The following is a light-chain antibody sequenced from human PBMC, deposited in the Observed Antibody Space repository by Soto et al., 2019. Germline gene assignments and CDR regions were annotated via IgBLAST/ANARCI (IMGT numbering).Light chain of an antibody. J-gene: IGLJ1*01. CDR1: SDGTSAFAF. CDR3: ASYTHASTYV. CDR2: EVS. V-gene: IGLV2-14*01. Sequence: QSVLTQPASVSGSLGQSGILSCTGTSDGTSAFAFISWYQQHPGKVPKVIIYEVSKRPSGVSSRFSGSKSDNTASLTISGLQAEDEAEYFCASYTHASTYVFGTGTKVTVL.